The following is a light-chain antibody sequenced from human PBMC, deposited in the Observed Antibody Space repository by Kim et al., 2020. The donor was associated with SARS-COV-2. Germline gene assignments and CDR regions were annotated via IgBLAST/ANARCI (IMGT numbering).Light chain of an antibody. CDR1: VLAKKY. J-gene: IGLJ2*01. CDR3: YSAADNIRV. V-gene: IGLV3-27*01. CDR2: KDS. Sequence: SYELTQPSSVSVSPGQTARLTCSGDVLAKKYARWFQQKPGQAPVLVIYKDSERPSGIPERFSGSSSGTTVTLTISGAQVEDEADYYCYSAADNIRVFGGGTQLTVL.